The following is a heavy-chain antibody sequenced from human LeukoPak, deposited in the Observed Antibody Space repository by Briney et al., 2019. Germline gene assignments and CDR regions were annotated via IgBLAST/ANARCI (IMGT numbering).Heavy chain of an antibody. J-gene: IGHJ4*02. V-gene: IGHV1-46*01. CDR2: INPSGGST. CDR1: GYTFTTYY. CDR3: ARGFQSPRSGWLY. D-gene: IGHD6-19*01. Sequence: ASVKVSCKASGYTFTTYYMHWVRQAPGQGLEWMGIINPSGGSTTYAQKFQGRVTMTRDMSTSTVYMELSSLRSEDTAVYYCARGFQSPRSGWLYWGQGTLVTVSS.